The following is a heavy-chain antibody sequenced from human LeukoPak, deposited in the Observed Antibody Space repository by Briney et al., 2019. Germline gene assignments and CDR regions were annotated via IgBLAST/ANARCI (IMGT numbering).Heavy chain of an antibody. V-gene: IGHV3-21*01. CDR2: ISISSSYI. CDR1: GFTFSSYS. D-gene: IGHD3-9*01. CDR3: ARNYYDILTGYYTDAFDI. J-gene: IGHJ3*02. Sequence: KPGGSLRLSCAASGFTFSSYSMSWVRQAPGKGLEWVSSISISSSYIYYADSVKGRFTISRDNAKNSLYLQMNSLRAEDTAVYYCARNYYDILTGYYTDAFDIWGQGTMVTVSS.